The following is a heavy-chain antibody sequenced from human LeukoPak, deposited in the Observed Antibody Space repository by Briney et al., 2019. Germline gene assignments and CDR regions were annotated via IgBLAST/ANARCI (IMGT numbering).Heavy chain of an antibody. Sequence: GGSLRLSCAASGFTFSSYWMSWVRQAPGKGLEWVANIKQDGSEKYYVDSVKGRFTISRDNAKNSLYLQMNSLRAEDTAVYYCAREPPSLGYVPYYFDYWGQGTLVTVSS. CDR2: IKQDGSEK. V-gene: IGHV3-7*01. J-gene: IGHJ4*02. D-gene: IGHD5-12*01. CDR1: GFTFSSYW. CDR3: AREPPSLGYVPYYFDY.